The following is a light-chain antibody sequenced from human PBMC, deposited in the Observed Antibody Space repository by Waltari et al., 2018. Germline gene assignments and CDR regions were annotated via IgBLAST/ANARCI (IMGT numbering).Light chain of an antibody. V-gene: IGLV3-21*04. Sequence: SYVLTQPPSASEAPGKTARITCGGDNIGSKSVQWYQQKPGQAPVLVIYYGSDRPSGSPERFSGSNSGNTATLTISRVEVGDEAAYYCQVWDSNTDLVVFGGGTKLTVL. J-gene: IGLJ2*01. CDR3: QVWDSNTDLVV. CDR2: YGS. CDR1: NIGSKS.